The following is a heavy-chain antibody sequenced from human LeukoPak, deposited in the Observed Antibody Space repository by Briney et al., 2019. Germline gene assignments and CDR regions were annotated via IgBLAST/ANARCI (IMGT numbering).Heavy chain of an antibody. V-gene: IGHV3-30*18. Sequence: GGSLRLSCAASGFTFSSYGMHWVRQAPGKGLEWVAVISYDGSNKYYADSVKGRFTISRDNSKNTLYLQMNSLRAEDTAVYYCAKGRDGYKSWGQGTLVTVSS. CDR2: ISYDGSNK. D-gene: IGHD5-24*01. J-gene: IGHJ4*02. CDR3: AKGRDGYKS. CDR1: GFTFSSYG.